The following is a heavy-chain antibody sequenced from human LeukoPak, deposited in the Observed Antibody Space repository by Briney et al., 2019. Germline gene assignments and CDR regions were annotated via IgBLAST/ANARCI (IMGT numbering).Heavy chain of an antibody. CDR1: GGSISSSSYY. Sequence: SETLSLTCTVSGGSISSSSYYWGWIRQPPGKGLEWIGSIYYSGSTYYDPSLKSRVTISVDTSKNQFSLKLSSVTAADTAVYYCARRVATHYFDYWGQGTLVTVSS. V-gene: IGHV4-39*07. D-gene: IGHD5-12*01. CDR3: ARRVATHYFDY. CDR2: IYYSGST. J-gene: IGHJ4*02.